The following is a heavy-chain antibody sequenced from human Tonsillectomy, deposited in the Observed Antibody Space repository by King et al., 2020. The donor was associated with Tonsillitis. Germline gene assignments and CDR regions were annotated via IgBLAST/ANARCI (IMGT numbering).Heavy chain of an antibody. CDR3: ARPTGLPVAGIFYFDY. J-gene: IGHJ4*02. V-gene: IGHV4-39*07. Sequence: QLQESGPGLVKPSETLSLTCTVSGDSISSGFYYWGWIRQPPGKGLEWIGSISYSGSTYYNPSLRSRVTLSVDTSKNQFSLKLTSVTAADTAVYYCARPTGLPVAGIFYFDYWGQGSLVTVSS. CDR2: ISYSGST. D-gene: IGHD6-19*01. CDR1: GDSISSGFYY.